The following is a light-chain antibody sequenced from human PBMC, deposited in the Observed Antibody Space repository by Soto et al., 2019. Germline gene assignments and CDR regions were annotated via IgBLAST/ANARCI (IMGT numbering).Light chain of an antibody. CDR1: SSDVDGYDY. V-gene: IGLV2-8*01. CDR2: EVT. CDR3: SSFVAGNNYWV. J-gene: IGLJ3*02. Sequence: QSALTQPPSASGSPGRSVTISCTGTSSDVDGYDYVSWFQQHPGKAPKLIIYEVTKRPSGVPDRFSASKSGNTASLTVSGLQAEDEADYYCSSFVAGNNYWVFGGGTQLTVL.